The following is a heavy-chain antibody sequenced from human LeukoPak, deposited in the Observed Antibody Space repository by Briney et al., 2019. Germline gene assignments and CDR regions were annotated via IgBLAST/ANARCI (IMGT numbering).Heavy chain of an antibody. CDR1: GFTFGTYW. CDR3: TRGGSGSYYNTYYNGLDA. CDR2: IKQDGSEE. Sequence: GGSLRLSCAASGFTFGTYWMHWVRQATGKGLEWVANIKQDGSEEYYVDSVKGRFSISRDNNKNSLYLQMDSLRAEDTAVYFCTRGGSGSYYNTYYNGLDAWGQGTKVTVSS. J-gene: IGHJ6*02. V-gene: IGHV3-7*01. D-gene: IGHD3-10*01.